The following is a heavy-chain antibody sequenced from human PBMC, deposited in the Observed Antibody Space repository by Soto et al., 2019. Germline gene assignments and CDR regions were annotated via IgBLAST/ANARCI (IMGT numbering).Heavy chain of an antibody. CDR1: GYTFTSYG. Sequence: QVQLVQSGAEVKKPGDSVKVCCKGSGYTFTSYGISWVRQAPGQGLEWMGWMSAYNGNTNYAQKLQGRVTRIPDTCTSTGDMELGSLSSADTEVYYCARIDGYCSGGSCSAGAGSDYYYDYMDVWGKGTTVTVSS. V-gene: IGHV1-18*01. CDR3: ARIDGYCSGGSCSAGAGSDYYYDYMDV. J-gene: IGHJ6*03. D-gene: IGHD2-15*01. CDR2: MSAYNGNT.